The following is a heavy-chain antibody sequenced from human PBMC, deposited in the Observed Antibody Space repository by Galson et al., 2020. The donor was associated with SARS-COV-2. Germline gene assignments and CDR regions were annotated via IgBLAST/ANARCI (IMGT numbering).Heavy chain of an antibody. J-gene: IGHJ4*02. CDR2: IKQDGSEK. CDR3: ARDAYCSGGSCYFPGFDY. Sequence: GGSLRLSCAASGFTFSSYWMSWVRQAPGKGLEWVATIKQDGSEKYYVDSVKGRFTISRDNAKNSLYLQMNSLRAEDTAVYDCARDAYCSGGSCYFPGFDYWGQGTLVTVSS. CDR1: GFTFSSYW. V-gene: IGHV3-7*03. D-gene: IGHD2-15*01.